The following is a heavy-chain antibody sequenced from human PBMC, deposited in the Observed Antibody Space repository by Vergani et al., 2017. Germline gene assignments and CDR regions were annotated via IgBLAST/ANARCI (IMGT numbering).Heavy chain of an antibody. CDR2: IYYSGST. V-gene: IGHV4-30-4*08. Sequence: VSGGSISSGDYYWSWIRQPPGKGLEWIGYIYYSGSTYYNPSLKSRVTISVDTSKNQFSLKLSSVTAADTAVYYCARVSYFDRGGDYWGQGTLVTVSS. D-gene: IGHD3-9*01. CDR3: ARVSYFDRGGDY. J-gene: IGHJ4*02. CDR1: GGSISSGDYY.